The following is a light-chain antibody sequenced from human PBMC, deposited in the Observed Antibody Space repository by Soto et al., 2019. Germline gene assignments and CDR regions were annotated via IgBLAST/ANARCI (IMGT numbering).Light chain of an antibody. CDR2: EAS. Sequence: DFQMTPSPSTLSASVGDRVTITCRASQSISSWLAWYQQKPGTAPKLLIYEASHLESGVPSRFSGSGSGTEFTLTISSLQPDDFATYYCQQYNYYWRTFGGGTKVDIK. J-gene: IGKJ4*01. CDR1: QSISSW. V-gene: IGKV1-5*01. CDR3: QQYNYYWRT.